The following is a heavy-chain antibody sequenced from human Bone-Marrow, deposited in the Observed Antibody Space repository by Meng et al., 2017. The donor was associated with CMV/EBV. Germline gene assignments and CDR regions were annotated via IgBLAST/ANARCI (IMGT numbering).Heavy chain of an antibody. J-gene: IGHJ4*02. CDR2: IYSSGSST. D-gene: IGHD3-22*01. Sequence: GGSLRLSCAASGFTFSSYSMSWVRQAPGKGLEWVSVIYSSGSSTSYADSVKGRFTISRDNSKNTLFLQMNSLRTEDTALYYCAKGKSSQYYYDSSGYYWDWGQGTLVTVSS. CDR1: GFTFSSYS. V-gene: IGHV3-23*03. CDR3: AKGKSSQYYYDSSGYYWD.